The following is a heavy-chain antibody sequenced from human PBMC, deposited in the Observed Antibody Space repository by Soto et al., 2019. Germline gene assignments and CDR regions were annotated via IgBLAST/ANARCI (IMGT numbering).Heavy chain of an antibody. Sequence: GGSLRLSCAASGFTFSSYAMSWVRQAPGKGLEWVSAISGSGGSTYYADSVKGRFTISRDNSKNTLYRQMNSLRAEDTAVDYCAKAADFWSGYLDYWGQGTLVTVSS. CDR3: AKAADFWSGYLDY. CDR1: GFTFSSYA. J-gene: IGHJ4*02. V-gene: IGHV3-23*01. D-gene: IGHD3-3*01. CDR2: ISGSGGST.